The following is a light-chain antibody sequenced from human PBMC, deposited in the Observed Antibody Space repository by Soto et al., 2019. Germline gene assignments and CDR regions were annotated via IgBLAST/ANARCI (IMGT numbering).Light chain of an antibody. CDR3: LHQNGYPSV. CDR1: QHITNA. CDR2: LAS. J-gene: IGKJ2*01. V-gene: IGKV1-17*01. Sequence: DIQMTQSPSSMSSCVVDTLTITRLSSQHITNACAWYQQQAAMFPKCLILLASRFQTGVRSRFTGSRSGTDINLTISCLQPEDFVTYYCLHQNGYPSVFGQGTKVEIK.